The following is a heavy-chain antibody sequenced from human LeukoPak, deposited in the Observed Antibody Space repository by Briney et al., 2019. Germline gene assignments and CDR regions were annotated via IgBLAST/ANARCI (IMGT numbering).Heavy chain of an antibody. V-gene: IGHV3-21*04. D-gene: IGHD4-17*01. CDR1: GFTFSSYS. CDR2: ISSSSSYI. Sequence: GGSLRLPCAASGFTFSSYSMNWVRQAPGKGLEWVSSISSSSSYIYYADSVKGRFTISRDNAKNSLYLQMNSLRAEDTAVYYCAREPPTVTTVEYFQHWGQGTLVTVSS. CDR3: AREPPTVTTVEYFQH. J-gene: IGHJ1*01.